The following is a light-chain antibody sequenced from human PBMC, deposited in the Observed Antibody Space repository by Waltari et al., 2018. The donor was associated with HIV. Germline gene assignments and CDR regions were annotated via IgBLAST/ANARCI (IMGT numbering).Light chain of an antibody. CDR1: ALPQPY. Sequence: SSELTQPPSVSVSPGQTARITCSGDALPQPYAYWYQQKPGKATVLVIYKDSERPTGIPERFSGSSSGTTVTLTISGVQAEDEADYYCQSADSSGTVVFGGGTKLTVL. CDR3: QSADSSGTVV. J-gene: IGLJ2*01. V-gene: IGLV3-25*03. CDR2: KDS.